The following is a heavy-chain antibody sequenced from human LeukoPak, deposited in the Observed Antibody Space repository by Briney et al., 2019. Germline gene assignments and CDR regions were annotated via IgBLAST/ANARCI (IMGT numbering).Heavy chain of an antibody. J-gene: IGHJ4*02. CDR1: GFTFSSYA. Sequence: GGSLRLSCAASGFTFSSYAMSWVRQAPGKGLEWVSAISGSGGSTYYADSVKGRFTISRDNSKNTLYLQINSLRAEDTAVYYCAKTDYYDSSGSHYFDYWGQGTLVTVSS. D-gene: IGHD3-22*01. CDR3: AKTDYYDSSGSHYFDY. V-gene: IGHV3-23*01. CDR2: ISGSGGST.